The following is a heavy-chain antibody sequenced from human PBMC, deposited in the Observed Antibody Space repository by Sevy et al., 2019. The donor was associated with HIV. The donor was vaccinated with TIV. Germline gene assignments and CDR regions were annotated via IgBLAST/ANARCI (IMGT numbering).Heavy chain of an antibody. V-gene: IGHV4-34*01. J-gene: IGHJ3*02. CDR3: ARRRYFYASGWKDVLDI. Sequence: SETLSLTCGVYGGSFSDHYWSWLRQTPEKGLEWIGEINHGEITDYNPSLESRVTMSVDTSKNQFSLKLKSVTAADTAVYYCARRRYFYASGWKDVLDIWGQGTLVTVSS. CDR1: GGSFSDHY. D-gene: IGHD3-10*01. CDR2: INHGEIT.